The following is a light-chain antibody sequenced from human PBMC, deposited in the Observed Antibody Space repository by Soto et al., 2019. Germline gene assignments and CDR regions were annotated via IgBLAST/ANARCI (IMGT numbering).Light chain of an antibody. J-gene: IGKJ4*01. CDR1: QDISSY. Sequence: DIQLTQSPSFLSASVGDRVTITCRASQDISSYLAWYQQKPGIAPKLLIYAASTLQSGVPSRFSGSGSGTEFTLSIISLQPEDFATYYCQQLNSYPLLTFGGGTKVDI. CDR3: QQLNSYPLLT. CDR2: AAS. V-gene: IGKV1-9*01.